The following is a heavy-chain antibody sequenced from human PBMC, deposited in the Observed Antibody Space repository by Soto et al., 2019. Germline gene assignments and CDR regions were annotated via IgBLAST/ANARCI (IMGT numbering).Heavy chain of an antibody. CDR2: IYYSGST. Sequence: PWETLSLTCTFSVGSISSGDYYCSWIRQPPGKGLEWIGYIYYSGSTYYNPSLKSRVTISVDTSKNQFSLKLSSVTAADTAVYYCARGGLPVRAYYYYGMDVGGKATAVNVXP. CDR3: ARGGLPVRAYYYYGMDV. D-gene: IGHD3-10*01. J-gene: IGHJ6*04. V-gene: IGHV4-30-4*01. CDR1: VGSISSGDYY.